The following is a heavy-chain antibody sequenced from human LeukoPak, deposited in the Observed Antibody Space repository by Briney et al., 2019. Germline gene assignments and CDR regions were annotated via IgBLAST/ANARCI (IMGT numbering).Heavy chain of an antibody. Sequence: GGSLRLSCAASGFTFSSSAMSWVRQAPGKGLEWVSAISNNGGYTYYADSVQGRFTISRDNSKSTLCLQMNSLRAEDTVVYYCAKQLGYCSDGSCYFPYWGQGTLVTVSS. J-gene: IGHJ4*02. D-gene: IGHD2-15*01. CDR1: GFTFSSSA. CDR3: AKQLGYCSDGSCYFPY. CDR2: ISNNGGYT. V-gene: IGHV3-23*01.